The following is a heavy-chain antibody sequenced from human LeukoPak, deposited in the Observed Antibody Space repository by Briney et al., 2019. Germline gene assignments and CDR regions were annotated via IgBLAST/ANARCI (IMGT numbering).Heavy chain of an antibody. CDR2: ISYDGSNK. J-gene: IGHJ3*02. Sequence: GRSLRLSCAASGFTFSSYGMHWVRQAPGKGLEWVAVISYDGSNKYYADSVKGRFTISRDNSKNTLYLQMNSLRAEDTAVYYCAREPNQKYGDPHDAFDIWGQGTMVTVSS. D-gene: IGHD4-17*01. CDR1: GFTFSSYG. CDR3: AREPNQKYGDPHDAFDI. V-gene: IGHV3-30*03.